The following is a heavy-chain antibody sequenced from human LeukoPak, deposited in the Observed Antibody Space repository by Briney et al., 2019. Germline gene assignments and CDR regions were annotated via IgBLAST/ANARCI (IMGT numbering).Heavy chain of an antibody. Sequence: GGSLRLSCAASGFTFSTYPMNWVRQAPGKGLEWVSSISSGSGYIYYADSVKGRFTISRDNAKNSLYLQMNSLRAEDTAVYYCARGDSSSWYPFDYWGQGTLVTVSS. CDR2: ISSGSGYI. CDR3: ARGDSSSWYPFDY. J-gene: IGHJ4*02. V-gene: IGHV3-21*01. CDR1: GFTFSTYP. D-gene: IGHD6-13*01.